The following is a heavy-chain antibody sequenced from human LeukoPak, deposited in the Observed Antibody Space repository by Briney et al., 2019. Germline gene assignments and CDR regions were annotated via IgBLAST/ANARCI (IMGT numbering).Heavy chain of an antibody. CDR3: ARSPCTNGVCSPSFDY. D-gene: IGHD2-8*01. CDR1: GFTFSSYA. V-gene: IGHV3-64*04. CDR2: ISSNGGST. J-gene: IGHJ4*02. Sequence: GGSLRLSCSASGFTFSSYAMHWVRQAPGKGLEYVSAISSNGGSTYYADSVKGRFTISRDNSKNTLYLQMNSLRAEDTAVYYCARSPCTNGVCSPSFDYWGQGTLVTVSS.